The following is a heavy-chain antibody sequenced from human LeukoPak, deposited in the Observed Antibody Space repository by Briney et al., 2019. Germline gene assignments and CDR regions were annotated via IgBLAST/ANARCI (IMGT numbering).Heavy chain of an antibody. Sequence: PGGALRLSCTASGFTFSDYYMYWIRQTPGKGLEWVSYIGRGGHTLYYTGSVKGRFTISRHNAKNSLYLQMNSLRDEDTAVYYCARSQLGMATMFESWGQGTLVTVSS. CDR1: GFTFSDYY. D-gene: IGHD5-24*01. J-gene: IGHJ4*02. CDR2: IGRGGHTL. V-gene: IGHV3-11*01. CDR3: ARSQLGMATMFES.